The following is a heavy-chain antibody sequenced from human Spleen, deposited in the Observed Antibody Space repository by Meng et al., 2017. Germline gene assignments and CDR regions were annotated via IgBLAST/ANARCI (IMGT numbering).Heavy chain of an antibody. CDR1: GDSISSSTW. CDR3: VRIYGSGTY. V-gene: IGHV4-4*02. Sequence: QVQLQQWGAGLLKPSGTLSLICAVSGDSISSSTWWSWVRQPPGKGLEWIGEISHSGSTNYNPSLKSRVTISVDKSKNQFSLNLGSVTAADTAVYYCVRIYGSGTYWGRGTLVTVSS. D-gene: IGHD3-10*01. CDR2: ISHSGST. J-gene: IGHJ4*02.